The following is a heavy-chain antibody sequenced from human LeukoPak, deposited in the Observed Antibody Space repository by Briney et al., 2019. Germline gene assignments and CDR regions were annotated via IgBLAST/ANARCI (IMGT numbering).Heavy chain of an antibody. J-gene: IGHJ4*02. CDR3: TRAKRIIMVRGVITRYFDY. CDR2: INHSGST. D-gene: IGHD3-10*01. V-gene: IGHV4-34*01. CDR1: GGSFSGYY. Sequence: SETLSLTCGVYGGSFSGYYWSWIRQPPGKGLVWIGEINHSGSTNYNPSLKSRVTISVDTSKNQFSLKLSSVTAADTAVYYCTRAKRIIMVRGVITRYFDYWGQGTLVTVSS.